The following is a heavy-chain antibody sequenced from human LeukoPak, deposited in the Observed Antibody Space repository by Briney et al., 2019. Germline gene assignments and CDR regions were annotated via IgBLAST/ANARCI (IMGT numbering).Heavy chain of an antibody. D-gene: IGHD6-13*01. V-gene: IGHV3-48*04. Sequence: PGGSLRLSCAASGFTFSSYSMHWVRQAPGKGLEWVSGISWNSGSIGYADSVKGRFTISRDNAKNSLYLQMNSLRAEDTAVYYCAREGSSRWFLGIDPWGQGTLVTVSS. CDR1: GFTFSSYS. CDR3: AREGSSRWFLGIDP. CDR2: ISWNSGSI. J-gene: IGHJ5*02.